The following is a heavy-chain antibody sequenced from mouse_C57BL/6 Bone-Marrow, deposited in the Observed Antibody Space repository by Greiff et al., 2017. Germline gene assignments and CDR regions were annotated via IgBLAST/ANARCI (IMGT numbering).Heavy chain of an antibody. J-gene: IGHJ3*01. V-gene: IGHV1-81*01. CDR2: IYPRSGNT. CDR1: GYTFTSYG. Sequence: QVQLQQSGAELARPGASVKLSCKASGYTFTSYGISWVKQRTGQGLEWIGEIYPRSGNTYYNEKFKGKATLTADKSSSTAYMELRSLTSKDSAVYFCARRIHYYGSSSFAYWGQGTLVTVSA. CDR3: ARRIHYYGSSSFAY. D-gene: IGHD1-1*01.